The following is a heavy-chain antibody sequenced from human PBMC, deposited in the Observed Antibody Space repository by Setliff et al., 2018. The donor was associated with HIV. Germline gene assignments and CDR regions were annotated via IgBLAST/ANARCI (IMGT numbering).Heavy chain of an antibody. CDR2: ISPYNDNT. J-gene: IGHJ3*02. D-gene: IGHD3-3*01. V-gene: IGHV1-18*01. Sequence: ASVKVSCKASGYTFSSYGISWVRQAPGQGLEWLGWISPYNDNTNYAQNIQGRVTMTTDTSTSTAYMELRSLRSEDTALYYCARGSGVGIHDVFDIWGQGTMVTVSS. CDR3: ARGSGVGIHDVFDI. CDR1: GYTFSSYG.